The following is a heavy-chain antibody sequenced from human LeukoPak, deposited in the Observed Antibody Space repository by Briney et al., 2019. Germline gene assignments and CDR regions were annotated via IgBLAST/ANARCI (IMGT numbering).Heavy chain of an antibody. Sequence: GGSLRLSCAASAFTFSSYAMSWVRQAPGKGLEWVSAISGSGGITYYADSVKGRFTISRDNAKNSLYLQMNSLRAEDTALYYCARERYYDSSGYSIWGQGTMVTVSS. CDR3: ARERYYDSSGYSI. CDR1: AFTFSSYA. J-gene: IGHJ3*02. V-gene: IGHV3-23*01. D-gene: IGHD3-22*01. CDR2: ISGSGGIT.